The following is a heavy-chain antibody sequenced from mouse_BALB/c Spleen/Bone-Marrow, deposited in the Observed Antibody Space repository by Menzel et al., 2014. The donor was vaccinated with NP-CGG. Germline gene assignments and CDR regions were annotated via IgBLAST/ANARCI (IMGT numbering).Heavy chain of an antibody. D-gene: IGHD2-2*01. V-gene: IGHV1S29*02. CDR2: IYPYNGGT. CDR1: RYTFTDYN. CDR3: ARSGSGYDGFAY. J-gene: IGHJ3*01. Sequence: VQLQQPGPELVKPGASVKISCKASRYTFTDYNMHWVKQSHGKSLEWIGYIYPYNGGTGYNQKFKSKATLTVDNSSSTAYMELRSLTSEDSAVYYCARSGSGYDGFAYWGQGTLVTVSA.